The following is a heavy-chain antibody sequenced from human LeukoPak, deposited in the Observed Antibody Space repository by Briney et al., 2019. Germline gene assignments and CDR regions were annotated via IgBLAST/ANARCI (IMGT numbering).Heavy chain of an antibody. V-gene: IGHV3-20*04. CDR2: INWNGGST. CDR3: AKGSKAVVFTRDHYMDV. Sequence: GGSLRLSCAASGFTFDDYGMSWVRQAPGKGLEWVSGINWNGGSTGYADSVKGRFTISRDNPRSTLYLQMNSLRAEDTAVYYCAKGSKAVVFTRDHYMDVWGKGTTVTFSS. CDR1: GFTFDDYG. D-gene: IGHD3-22*01. J-gene: IGHJ6*03.